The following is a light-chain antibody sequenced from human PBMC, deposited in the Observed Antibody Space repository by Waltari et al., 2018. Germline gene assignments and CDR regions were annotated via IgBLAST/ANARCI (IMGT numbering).Light chain of an antibody. Sequence: EIVLTQSPATLSLSPGERATLSCRASQSVNWYFAWYQQRPGQSPRLLIYYTSNRATGIPAWFSGSRSETNVTLTISTLEPEDSAVYYCQQRRNRPLTFGGGTKVEIK. V-gene: IGKV3-11*01. CDR2: YTS. J-gene: IGKJ4*01. CDR1: QSVNWY. CDR3: QQRRNRPLT.